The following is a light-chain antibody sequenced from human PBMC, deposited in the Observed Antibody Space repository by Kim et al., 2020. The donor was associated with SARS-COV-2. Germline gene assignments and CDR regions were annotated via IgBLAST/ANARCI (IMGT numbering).Light chain of an antibody. Sequence: SSELTQDPAVSVALGQTVRVTCQGDSLSQYYASWFQQKPGQAPVLVISTNHNRPSGIPARFSGSSSGYTASLTITGAQAEDEGDYSCFSRDSGPNHLVFG. V-gene: IGLV3-19*01. CDR3: FSRDSGPNHLV. J-gene: IGLJ3*02. CDR1: SLSQYY. CDR2: TNH.